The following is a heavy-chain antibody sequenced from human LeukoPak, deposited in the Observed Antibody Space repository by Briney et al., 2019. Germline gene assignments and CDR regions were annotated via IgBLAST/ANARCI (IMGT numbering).Heavy chain of an antibody. CDR3: ARAAYCSSTSCNEGWFDL. D-gene: IGHD2-2*01. CDR2: LNPSGGDT. J-gene: IGHJ5*02. V-gene: IGHV1-46*02. CDR1: GYTFNSYF. Sequence: ASVKVSCKASGYTFNSYFMHWVRQAPGQGLEWMGILNPSGGDTIYAQKFQGRVTITTDESTSTAYMELSSLRSEDTAVYYCARAAYCSSTSCNEGWFDLWGQGTLVTVSS.